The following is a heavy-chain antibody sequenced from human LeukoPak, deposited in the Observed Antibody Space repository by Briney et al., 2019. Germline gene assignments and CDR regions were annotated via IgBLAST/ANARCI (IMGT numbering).Heavy chain of an antibody. CDR2: IKSKAHGGTT. V-gene: IGHV3-15*01. CDR3: ATYSSSYYFIVY. CDR1: GFTFSNAY. D-gene: IGHD6-13*01. Sequence: GGSLRLSCAASGFTFSNAYMSWVRQAPGKGLEWVGRIKSKAHGGTTEYAAPVKGRFTISRDDSKNTLFLQMNSLQTEDAALYYCATYSSSYYFIVYCGQGSLVTVSS. J-gene: IGHJ4*02.